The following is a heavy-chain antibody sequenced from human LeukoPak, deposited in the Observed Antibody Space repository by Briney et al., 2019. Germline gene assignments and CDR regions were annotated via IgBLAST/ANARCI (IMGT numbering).Heavy chain of an antibody. CDR2: ISAYNGNT. Sequence: ASVKVSCKASVYRFISYGFSWVRQAPGQGLEWMGWISAYNGNTNYAQKFQGRVTMTTDTSTSTVYMEVRSLRSDDTAVYYCARALSDDFWSGYQDHWGQGTLVTVSS. D-gene: IGHD3-3*01. J-gene: IGHJ4*02. V-gene: IGHV1-18*01. CDR3: ARALSDDFWSGYQDH. CDR1: VYRFISYG.